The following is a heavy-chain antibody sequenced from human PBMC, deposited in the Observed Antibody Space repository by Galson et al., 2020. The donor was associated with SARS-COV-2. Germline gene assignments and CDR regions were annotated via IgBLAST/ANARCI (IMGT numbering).Heavy chain of an antibody. CDR1: GFTLSDYY. CDR3: ARLSNPPSQYYFDY. V-gene: IGHV3-11*06. CDR2: RSSSSSYT. Sequence: GGSLRLSCAASGFTLSDYYMSWTRQAPGNRLEWLSYRSSSSSYTNYADSVKGRFTISRDNAKNSLYLQMNSLRAEDTAVYYCARLSNPPSQYYFDYWGQGTLVTVSS. J-gene: IGHJ4*02. D-gene: IGHD4-4*01.